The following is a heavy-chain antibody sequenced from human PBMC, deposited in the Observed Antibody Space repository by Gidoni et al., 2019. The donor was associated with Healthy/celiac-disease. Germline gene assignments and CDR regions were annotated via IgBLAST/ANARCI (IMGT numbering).Heavy chain of an antibody. CDR1: GFSLSNARMG. Sequence: QVTLKESGPVLVKPTETLTQTCTVSGFSLSNARMGVSWIRQPPGKALEWLAHIFSNDEKSYSTSLKSRLTISKDTSKSQVVLTMTNMDPVDTATYYCARIRLEWSRKNWYFDLWGRGTLVTVSS. J-gene: IGHJ2*01. V-gene: IGHV2-26*01. D-gene: IGHD3-3*01. CDR3: ARIRLEWSRKNWYFDL. CDR2: IFSNDEK.